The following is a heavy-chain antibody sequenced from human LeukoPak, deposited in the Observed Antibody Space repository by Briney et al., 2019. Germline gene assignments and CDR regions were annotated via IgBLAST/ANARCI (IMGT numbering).Heavy chain of an antibody. CDR2: IYYSGST. Sequence: PSGTLSLTCTVSGGSISSSSYYWGWIRQPPGKGLEWIGSIYYSGSTYYNPSLKSRDTISVDTSKNQFSLKLSSVTAADTAVYYCAREGKLTGYFGGLGFNYWGQGILVTVSS. V-gene: IGHV4-39*07. CDR1: GGSISSSSYY. D-gene: IGHD6-19*01. J-gene: IGHJ4*02. CDR3: AREGKLTGYFGGLGFNY.